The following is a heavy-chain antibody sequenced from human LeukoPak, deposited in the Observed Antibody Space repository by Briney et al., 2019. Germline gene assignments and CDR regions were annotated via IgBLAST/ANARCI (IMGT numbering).Heavy chain of an antibody. D-gene: IGHD4-17*01. CDR3: AREATVTPHDAFDI. Sequence: PGGSLRLSCAASGFTFSSYWMHWVLQAPGKGLVWMSRINSDGSSTSYADSVKGRFTISRDNAKNTLYLQMNSLRAEDTAVYYCAREATVTPHDAFDIWGQGTMVTVSS. CDR2: INSDGSST. CDR1: GFTFSSYW. V-gene: IGHV3-74*01. J-gene: IGHJ3*02.